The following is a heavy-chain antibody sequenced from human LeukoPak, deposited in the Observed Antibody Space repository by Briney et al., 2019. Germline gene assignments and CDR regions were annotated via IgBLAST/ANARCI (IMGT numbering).Heavy chain of an antibody. D-gene: IGHD6-13*01. CDR2: ISWNSGSI. CDR3: AKETPGYSSSWYVY. Sequence: PGGSLRLSCAASGFTFDDYAMHWVRQAPGKGLGWVSGISWNSGSIGYADSVKGRFTISRDNAKNSLYLQMNSLRAEDTALYYCAKETPGYSSSWYVYWGQGTLVTVSS. V-gene: IGHV3-9*01. J-gene: IGHJ4*02. CDR1: GFTFDDYA.